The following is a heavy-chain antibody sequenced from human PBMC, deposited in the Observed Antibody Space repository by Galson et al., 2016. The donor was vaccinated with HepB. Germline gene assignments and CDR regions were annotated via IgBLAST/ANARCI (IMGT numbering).Heavy chain of an antibody. Sequence: SETLSLTCTVSGGSMTSYYWTWIRQPPGKGLEWIGFIYYNATNKYNPSLKSRVTISIDTSKNQFSLNLSSVTAADTAVYYCARVAGPPYFYNYMDVWGKGTAVTVSS. V-gene: IGHV4-59*01. CDR1: GGSMTSYY. J-gene: IGHJ6*03. CDR3: ARVAGPPYFYNYMDV. CDR2: IYYNATN.